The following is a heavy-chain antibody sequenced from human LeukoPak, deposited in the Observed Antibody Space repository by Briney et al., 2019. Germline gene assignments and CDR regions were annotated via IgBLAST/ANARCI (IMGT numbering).Heavy chain of an antibody. CDR1: GYTFISYG. CDR2: ISAYNGNT. V-gene: IGHV1-18*01. CDR3: ARETLYYFDY. Sequence: GASVKVSCKASGYTFISYGFSWVRQAPGQGLEWMGWISAYNGNTNYAQKLQDRVTMTTDTSTSTAYMELRSLKSDDTAVYYCARETLYYFDYWGQGTLVTVSS. J-gene: IGHJ4*02.